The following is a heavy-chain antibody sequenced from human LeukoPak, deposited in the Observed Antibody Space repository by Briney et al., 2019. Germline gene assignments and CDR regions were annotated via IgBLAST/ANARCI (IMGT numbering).Heavy chain of an antibody. D-gene: IGHD6-13*01. J-gene: IGHJ4*02. Sequence: AGGSLRLSCAASGFTFSSYGMHWVRQAPGKGLEWVGFIRYDGSNKYYADSVKGRFTISRDNSKNTLYLQMNSLRAEDTAVYYCAKLSSSSWYYFDYWGQGTLVTVSS. CDR2: IRYDGSNK. CDR3: AKLSSSSWYYFDY. CDR1: GFTFSSYG. V-gene: IGHV3-30*02.